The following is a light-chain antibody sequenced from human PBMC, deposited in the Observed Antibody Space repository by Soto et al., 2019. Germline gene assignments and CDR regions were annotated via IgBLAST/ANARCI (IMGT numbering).Light chain of an antibody. CDR2: DAS. CDR1: QSVSSY. CDR3: QQRSNWRIT. J-gene: IGKJ5*01. Sequence: EIVLTQSPATLSLSPGERSTLSVSSSQSVSSYLAWYQQKPGQAPRLLIYDASNRATGIPARFSGSGSGTDFTLTISSLEPEDFAVYYCQQRSNWRITFGQGTRLEIK. V-gene: IGKV3-11*01.